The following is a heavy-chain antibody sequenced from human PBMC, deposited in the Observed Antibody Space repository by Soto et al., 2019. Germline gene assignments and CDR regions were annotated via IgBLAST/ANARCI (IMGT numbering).Heavy chain of an antibody. CDR3: SRVDPGETSPFDH. J-gene: IGHJ4*02. CDR2: INPFDGSR. V-gene: IGHV1-46*03. Sequence: PGQGLEWMGWINPFDGSRMFAQSFQGRVTMTRDTSTSTVYMEVSSLRSEDTAVYYCSRVDPGETSPFDHWGQGTLVTVSS. D-gene: IGHD3-10*01.